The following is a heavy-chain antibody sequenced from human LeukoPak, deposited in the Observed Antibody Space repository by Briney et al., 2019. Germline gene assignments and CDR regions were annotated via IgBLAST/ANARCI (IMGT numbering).Heavy chain of an antibody. J-gene: IGHJ2*01. CDR2: IYYSGST. CDR1: GGSISSYY. D-gene: IGHD3-22*01. V-gene: IGHV4-59*01. Sequence: SETLSLTCTVSGGSISSYYWSWIRQPPGKGLEWIGYIYYSGSTNYNPSLKSRVTISVDTSKNQFSLKLSSVTAADTAVYYCARVDDSNVFDLWGRGTLVTVSS. CDR3: ARVDDSNVFDL.